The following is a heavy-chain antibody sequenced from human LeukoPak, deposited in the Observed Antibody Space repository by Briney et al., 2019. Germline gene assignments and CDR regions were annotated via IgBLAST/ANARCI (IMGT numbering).Heavy chain of an antibody. CDR2: INPNSGGT. D-gene: IGHD6-13*01. CDR3: ARESIAAAGDFDY. Sequence: ASVKVSCKASGYTFTGYYMHWVRQAPGQGLEWMGWINPNSGGTNYAQKFQGRVTMTRDTSISTAYMELSRLRSDDTAVYYCARESIAAAGDFDYWAREPWSPSPQ. CDR1: GYTFTGYY. J-gene: IGHJ4*02. V-gene: IGHV1-2*02.